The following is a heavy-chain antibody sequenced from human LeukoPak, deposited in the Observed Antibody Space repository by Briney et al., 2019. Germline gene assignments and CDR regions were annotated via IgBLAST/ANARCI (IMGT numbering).Heavy chain of an antibody. J-gene: IGHJ4*02. V-gene: IGHV4-34*01. CDR3: ARGFFESYSSAWSRYFDY. CDR1: GGSFSDYY. D-gene: IGHD6-19*01. CDR2: INHSGST. Sequence: PSETLSLTCAVYGGSFSDYYWSWIRQPPGKGLEWIGEINHSGSTNYNPSLKSRVTISVDTSKNQFSLKLSSVTAADTAVYYCARGFFESYSSAWSRYFDYWGQGTLVTVPS.